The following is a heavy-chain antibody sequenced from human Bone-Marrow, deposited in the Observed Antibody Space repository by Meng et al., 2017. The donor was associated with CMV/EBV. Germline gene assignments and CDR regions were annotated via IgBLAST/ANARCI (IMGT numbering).Heavy chain of an antibody. Sequence: GESLKISCAASGLTFTTYSMNWVRQAPGRGLEWISYITWSSDAVSYADSVRGRFTISRDNSKNTLYLQMNSLRAEDTAVYYCATQVKVPAAPWYWGQGTLVTVSS. CDR1: GLTFTTYS. D-gene: IGHD2-2*01. CDR2: ITWSSDAV. J-gene: IGHJ4*02. CDR3: ATQVKVPAAPWY. V-gene: IGHV3-48*01.